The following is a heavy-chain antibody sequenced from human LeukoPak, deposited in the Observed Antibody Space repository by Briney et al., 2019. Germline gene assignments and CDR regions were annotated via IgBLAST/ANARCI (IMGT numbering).Heavy chain of an antibody. V-gene: IGHV4-30-2*01. CDR3: AREVGYYYGSGIYAFSWFDP. D-gene: IGHD3-10*01. CDR1: GGSISSGGYS. CDR2: IYHSGNT. J-gene: IGHJ5*02. Sequence: TLSLTCSISGGSISSGGYSWSCLRQPPGNGLERIGYIYHSGNTYYNPSLKSQVTISVDRSKNQFYLKLSSVTAEDTAVYYCAREVGYYYGSGIYAFSWFDPWGQGTLVTVSS.